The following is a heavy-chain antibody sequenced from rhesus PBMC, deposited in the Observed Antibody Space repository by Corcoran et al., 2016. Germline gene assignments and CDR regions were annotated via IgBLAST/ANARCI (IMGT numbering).Heavy chain of an antibody. V-gene: IGHV3-59*01. CDR1: GFTFSDYY. CDR2: ISSGGGST. CDR3: AGWYSSGLGY. J-gene: IGHJ4*01. Sequence: EVQLVESGGGLAKPGGSLRLSCAASGFTFSDYYMHWVRQASGKGLEWVSRISSGGGSTWYADSVKGIFTISRENAKNTLYLQMNSLRAEDTAVYYCAGWYSSGLGYWGQGVLVTVSS. D-gene: IGHD6-31*01.